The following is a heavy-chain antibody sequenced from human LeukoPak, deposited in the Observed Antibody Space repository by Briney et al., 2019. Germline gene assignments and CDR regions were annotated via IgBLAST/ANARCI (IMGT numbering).Heavy chain of an antibody. CDR3: ATGHSSFDF. CDR2: IGSSGTYT. D-gene: IGHD2-21*01. Sequence: GGSLRLSCAASGFTFSGYYMSWLRQAPGKGLEWVSSIGSSGTYTNYADSVRGRFTISRDNAKNSLYLQMSSLRAEDSAVYYCATGHSSFDFWGQGTLVTVSS. V-gene: IGHV3-11*05. CDR1: GFTFSGYY. J-gene: IGHJ4*02.